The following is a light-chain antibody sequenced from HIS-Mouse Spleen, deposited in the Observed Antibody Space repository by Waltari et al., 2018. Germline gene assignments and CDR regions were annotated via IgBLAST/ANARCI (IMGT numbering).Light chain of an antibody. J-gene: IGLJ1*01. Sequence: QSALTQPRSVSGSPGQSVTISCTGTSGDVGGYNYVSWYQQHPGKAPKPMIYDVSKRPSGVPDRFSVSKSGNTASLTISGLQAEDEADYYCCSYAGSYSYVFGTGTKVTVL. CDR1: SGDVGGYNY. CDR2: DVS. CDR3: CSYAGSYSYV. V-gene: IGLV2-11*01.